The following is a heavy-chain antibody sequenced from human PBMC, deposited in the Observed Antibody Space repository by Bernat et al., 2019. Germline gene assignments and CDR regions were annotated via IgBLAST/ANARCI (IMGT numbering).Heavy chain of an antibody. CDR3: AKSGGYCGGGTCYPNWFDP. CDR2: ISGGGDGT. V-gene: IGHV3-23*01. J-gene: IGHJ5*02. Sequence: EVQLLESGGGLVQPGGSLRLSCAASGFTFSSYAMSWVRQAPGKGLEWVSTISGGGDGTYYADSVKGRFTISRDNSKNTLYLQMNSLRAEDTALYYCAKSGGYCGGGTCYPNWFDPWGRVTLVT. CDR1: GFTFSSYA. D-gene: IGHD2-15*01.